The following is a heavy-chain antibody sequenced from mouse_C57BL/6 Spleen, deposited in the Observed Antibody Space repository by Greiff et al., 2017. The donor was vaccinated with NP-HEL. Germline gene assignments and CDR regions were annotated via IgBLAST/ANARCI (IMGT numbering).Heavy chain of an antibody. D-gene: IGHD2-3*01. CDR2: INPGSGGT. Sequence: VQLQQSGAELVRPGTSVKVSCKASGYAFTNYLIEWVKQRPGQGLEWIGVINPGSGGTNYNEKFKGKATLTADKSSSTAYMQLSSLSSEDSAVYFWARGDGYYRGFAYWGQGTLVTVSA. J-gene: IGHJ3*01. V-gene: IGHV1-54*01. CDR1: GYAFTNYL. CDR3: ARGDGYYRGFAY.